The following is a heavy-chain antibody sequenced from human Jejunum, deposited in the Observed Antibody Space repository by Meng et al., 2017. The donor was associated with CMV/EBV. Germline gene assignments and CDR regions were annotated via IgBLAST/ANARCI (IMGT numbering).Heavy chain of an antibody. CDR3: TPTGTTGY. J-gene: IGHJ4*02. V-gene: IGHV3-15*01. Sequence: EVQLLESGGGLVQPGGSLRLSCTASGFTLSTYGMSWVRQAPGKGLEWVGHIKSKIHGEATDYAAPVKGRFTISRDDSKNTVYLQMNSLKIEDTAVYYCTPTGTTGYWGQGTLVTASS. D-gene: IGHD1-1*01. CDR2: IKSKIHGEAT. CDR1: GFTLSTYG.